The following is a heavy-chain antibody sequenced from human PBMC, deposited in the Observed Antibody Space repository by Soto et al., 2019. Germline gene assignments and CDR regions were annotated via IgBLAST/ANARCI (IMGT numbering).Heavy chain of an antibody. CDR3: ARVSGSYHPYWFDP. Sequence: PSETLSLTCTVSGGSISNYYWSWIRQPPGKGLEWIGYIYYSGSTNYNPSLKSRVTISVDTSKNQFSLKLSSVTAADTAVYYCARVSGSYHPYWFDPWGQGTLVTVSS. D-gene: IGHD1-26*01. J-gene: IGHJ5*02. V-gene: IGHV4-59*01. CDR1: GGSISNYY. CDR2: IYYSGST.